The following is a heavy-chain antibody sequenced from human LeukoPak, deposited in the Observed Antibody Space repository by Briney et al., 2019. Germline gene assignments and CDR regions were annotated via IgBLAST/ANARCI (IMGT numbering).Heavy chain of an antibody. CDR1: GFTFSSYG. V-gene: IGHV3-33*01. J-gene: IGHJ4*02. Sequence: GGSLRLSCAASGFTFSSYGMHWVRQAPGEGLEWVAVIWYDGSNKYYADSVKGRFTISRDNSKNTLYLQMNSLRAEDTAVYYCARGGYSGYDWDDYWGQGTLVTVSS. CDR2: IWYDGSNK. CDR3: ARGGYSGYDWDDY. D-gene: IGHD5-12*01.